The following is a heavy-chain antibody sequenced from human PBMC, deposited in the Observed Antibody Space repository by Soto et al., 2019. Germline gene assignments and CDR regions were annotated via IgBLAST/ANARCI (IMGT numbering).Heavy chain of an antibody. CDR1: GYTFTAYW. CDR3: ARQLTAPADIDY. D-gene: IGHD2-2*01. Sequence: PGDSLKVSCKGSGYTFTAYWIAWVRQMPGKGLEWMGIIDPGDSETRYSPSFPGQVTMSADKSITTAYLQMTSLKASDTAMYYCARQLTAPADIDYWGQGTQVTVSS. J-gene: IGHJ4*02. CDR2: IDPGDSET. V-gene: IGHV5-51*01.